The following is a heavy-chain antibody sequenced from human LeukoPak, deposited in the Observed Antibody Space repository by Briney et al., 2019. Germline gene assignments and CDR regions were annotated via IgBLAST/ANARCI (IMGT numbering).Heavy chain of an antibody. J-gene: IGHJ4*02. D-gene: IGHD3-22*01. CDR3: ASNYYDSSAYSGY. Sequence: PGVSLRLSCAASGFTFSSFSMNWVRQAPGKGLEWVSSISSGSSYIYYADSVKGRFTISRDNAKNSLYLQMNSLRAEDTAVYYCASNYYDSSAYSGYWGQGTLVTVSS. CDR2: ISSGSSYI. CDR1: GFTFSSFS. V-gene: IGHV3-21*01.